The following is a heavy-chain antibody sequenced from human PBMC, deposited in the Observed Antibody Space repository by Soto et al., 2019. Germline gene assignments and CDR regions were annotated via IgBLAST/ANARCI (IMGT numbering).Heavy chain of an antibody. J-gene: IGHJ4*02. Sequence: EVQLVESGGGLVKPGGSLRLSCAASGFTFSIYTMNWVRQAPGKGLEWVSSIGTSSNYIYYADSVKGRFTISRDTAKNSLYLQVTSLSADDPAVYYCARDTAMVYWGQGTLVTVSS. CDR1: GFTFSIYT. D-gene: IGHD5-18*01. V-gene: IGHV3-21*01. CDR2: IGTSSNYI. CDR3: ARDTAMVY.